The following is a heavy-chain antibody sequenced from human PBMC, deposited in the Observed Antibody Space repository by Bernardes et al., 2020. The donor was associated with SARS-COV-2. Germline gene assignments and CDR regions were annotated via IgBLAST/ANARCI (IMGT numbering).Heavy chain of an antibody. Sequence: SETLSLTCTVSGGSISSGGYYWSWIRQHPGKGLEWIGYIYYSGSTYYNPPLKSRVTISVDTSKNQFSLKLSSVTAADTAVYYCARADTMIVVVTAFDIWGQGTMVTVSS. V-gene: IGHV4-31*03. CDR3: ARADTMIVVVTAFDI. D-gene: IGHD3-22*01. CDR1: GGSISSGGYY. J-gene: IGHJ3*02. CDR2: IYYSGST.